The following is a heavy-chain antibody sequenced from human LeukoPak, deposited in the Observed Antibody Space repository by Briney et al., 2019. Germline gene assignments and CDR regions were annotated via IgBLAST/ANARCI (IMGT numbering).Heavy chain of an antibody. CDR3: ARGVNDYGDYTY. CDR2: INDSGST. Sequence: TSETLSLTCAVYGGSFGGYYWNWFRQPPGKGLEWIGEINDSGSTNYSPSLKSRVTISVDTSKNQFSLKLSSVTAADTAVYYCARGVNDYGDYTYWGQGTLVTVSS. D-gene: IGHD4-17*01. V-gene: IGHV4-34*01. CDR1: GGSFGGYY. J-gene: IGHJ4*02.